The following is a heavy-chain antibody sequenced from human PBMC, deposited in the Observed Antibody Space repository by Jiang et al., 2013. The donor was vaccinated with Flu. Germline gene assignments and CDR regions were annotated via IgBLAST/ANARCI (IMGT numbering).Heavy chain of an antibody. J-gene: IGHJ4*02. CDR1: GGSISSSSYY. CDR3: ASMIVVVQHLIDY. Sequence: GPGLVKPSETLSLTCTVSGGSISSSSYYWGWIRQPPGKGLEWIGSIYYSGSTYYNPSLKSRVTISVDTSKNQFSLKLSSVTAADTAVYYCASMIVVVQHLIDYVGPGNPGHRLL. V-gene: IGHV4-39*01. D-gene: IGHD3-22*01. CDR2: IYYSGST.